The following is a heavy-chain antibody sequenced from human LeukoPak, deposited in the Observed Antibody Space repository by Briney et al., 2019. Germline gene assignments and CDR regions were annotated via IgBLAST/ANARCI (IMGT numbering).Heavy chain of an antibody. J-gene: IGHJ3*02. CDR1: GFTYSNYA. CDR3: ARDPNGDYVGAFDI. Sequence: GGSLRLSCTASGFTYSNYAMMWLRQAPGKEPECISVIRGSGGGAGYADSVRGRFTISRDNSKNSLYLQMNRLRAEDAAVYYCARDPNGDYVGAFDILGQGTMVTVSS. CDR2: IRGSGGGA. D-gene: IGHD4-17*01. V-gene: IGHV3-23*01.